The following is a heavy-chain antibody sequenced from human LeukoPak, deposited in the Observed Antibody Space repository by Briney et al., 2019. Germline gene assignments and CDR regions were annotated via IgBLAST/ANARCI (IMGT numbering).Heavy chain of an antibody. CDR2: IYYSGST. V-gene: IGHV4-59*01. J-gene: IGHJ4*02. Sequence: PSETLSLTCTVSGDSISNYYWSWIRQPPGKGLEWIGYIYYSGSTNYNPSLKSRVTISVDTSKNQFSLKLSSVTAADTAVYYCANTPVRVVVTAIYFEYWGQGTLVTVSS. D-gene: IGHD2-21*02. CDR3: ANTPVRVVVTAIYFEY. CDR1: GDSISNYY.